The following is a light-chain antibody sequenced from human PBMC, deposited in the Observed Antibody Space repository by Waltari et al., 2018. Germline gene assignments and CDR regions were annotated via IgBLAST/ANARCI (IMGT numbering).Light chain of an antibody. CDR2: EVS. J-gene: IGLJ2*01. CDR1: SSDVGGYNY. CDR3: SSLAGGGYVV. V-gene: IGLV2-8*01. Sequence: QSALTQPPSASGSPGQSVTISCTGTSSDVGGYNYVSWYQQHPGKAPNLMIYEVSERPSGVPDRFSGSKAGNKASLTVSGLQADDEADYYCSSLAGGGYVVFGGGTKVTVL.